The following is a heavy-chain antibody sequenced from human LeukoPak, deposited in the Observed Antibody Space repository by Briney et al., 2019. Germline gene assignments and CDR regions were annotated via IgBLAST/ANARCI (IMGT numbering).Heavy chain of an antibody. V-gene: IGHV1-69*13. Sequence: SVKVSCKASGGTFSSYAISWVRQAPGQGLEWMGGIIPIFGTANYAQKFQGRVTITADESTSIAYMELSSLRSEDTAVYYCARDPGIVVVPAAIGGFDPWGQGTLVTVSS. CDR3: ARDPGIVVVPAAIGGFDP. CDR1: GGTFSSYA. CDR2: IIPIFGTA. J-gene: IGHJ5*02. D-gene: IGHD2-2*01.